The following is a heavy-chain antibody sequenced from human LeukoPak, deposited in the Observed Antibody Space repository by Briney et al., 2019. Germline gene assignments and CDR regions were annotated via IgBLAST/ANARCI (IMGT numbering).Heavy chain of an antibody. CDR3: ARRAFWSGYFDY. V-gene: IGHV4-34*01. Sequence: PSETLSLTCAVYGGSFSGYYWSWIRQPPGKGLEWIGEINHSGSTNYNPSLKSRVTISVDTSKNQFSLKLSSVTAADTAVYYCARRAFWSGYFDYWGQGTLVTVSS. CDR2: INHSGST. D-gene: IGHD3-3*01. J-gene: IGHJ4*02. CDR1: GGSFSGYY.